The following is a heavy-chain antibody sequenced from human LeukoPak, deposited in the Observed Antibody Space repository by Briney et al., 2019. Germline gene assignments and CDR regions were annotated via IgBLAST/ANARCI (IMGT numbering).Heavy chain of an antibody. CDR3: ARAVGGDGSGSL. V-gene: IGHV4-39*07. J-gene: IGHJ4*02. Sequence: NASETLSLTCTVSGGSIRSRSNYWGWTRQPPGKGLEWIGSIYYTGYTFYNPSLKSRVTMSVDMSTSQISLKLSSVTAADTAVYYCARAVGGDGSGSLWGPGTLVTVSS. CDR1: GGSIRSRSNY. D-gene: IGHD3-10*01. CDR2: IYYTGYT.